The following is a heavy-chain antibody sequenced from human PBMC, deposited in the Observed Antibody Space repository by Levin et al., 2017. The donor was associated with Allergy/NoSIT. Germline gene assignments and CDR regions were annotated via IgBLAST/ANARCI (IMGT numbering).Heavy chain of an antibody. CDR2: IYSGGST. Sequence: PGESLKISCAASGFTVSSHYMSWVRQAPGKGLEWVSVIYSGGSTYYADSVKGRFTISRDNSKNTLYLQMNSLRAEDTAVYYCARFSYGDYGYYYYGMDVWGQGTTVTVSS. J-gene: IGHJ6*02. D-gene: IGHD4-17*01. CDR3: ARFSYGDYGYYYYGMDV. CDR1: GFTVSSHY. V-gene: IGHV3-66*01.